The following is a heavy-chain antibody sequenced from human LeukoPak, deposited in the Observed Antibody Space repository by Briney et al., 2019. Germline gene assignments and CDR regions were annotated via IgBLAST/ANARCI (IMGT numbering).Heavy chain of an antibody. CDR2: IWYDGSNK. CDR3: ARDFVSTSSGWFDP. CDR1: GFTFSSYG. Sequence: GRSLRLSCAASGFTFSSYGMHWVRQAPGKGLEWVAVIWYDGSNKYYADSVKGRFTISRDNSKNTLYLQMNSLRAEDTAVYYCARDFVSTSSGWFDPWGRGTLVTVSS. D-gene: IGHD2-2*01. J-gene: IGHJ5*02. V-gene: IGHV3-33*01.